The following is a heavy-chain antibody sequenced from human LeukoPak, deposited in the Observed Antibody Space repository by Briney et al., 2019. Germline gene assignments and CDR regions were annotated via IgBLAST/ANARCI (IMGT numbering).Heavy chain of an antibody. CDR2: IHHSGNT. V-gene: IGHV4-31*03. J-gene: IGHJ4*02. CDR1: GDSISSGGNY. Sequence: SETLSLTCTVSGDSISSGGNYWSWIRQRPGQGLEWIGCIHHSGNTYYNPSLKSRLTMSVDTSKNQFSLKLSSVTAADTAVYYCARDVLRYYFDPWGQGTLVTVSS. CDR3: ARDVLRYYFDP. D-gene: IGHD2-8*02.